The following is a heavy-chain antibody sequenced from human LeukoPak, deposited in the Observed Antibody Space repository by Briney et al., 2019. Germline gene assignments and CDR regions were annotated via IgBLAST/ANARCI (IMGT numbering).Heavy chain of an antibody. J-gene: IGHJ4*02. V-gene: IGHV3-23*01. Sequence: GGSLRLSCAASGFTFSSYSMNWVRQAPGKGLEWVSAISGSGGSTYYADSVKGRFTISRDNSKNTLYLQMNSLRAEDTAVYYCASLRYFDWLWRYFDYWGQGTLVTVSS. CDR1: GFTFSSYS. CDR2: ISGSGGST. D-gene: IGHD3-9*01. CDR3: ASLRYFDWLWRYFDY.